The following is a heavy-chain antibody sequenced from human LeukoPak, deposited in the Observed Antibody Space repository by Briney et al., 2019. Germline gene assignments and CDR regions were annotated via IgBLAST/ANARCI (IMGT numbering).Heavy chain of an antibody. Sequence: SQTLSLTCTVSGGSISSGGYYWSWIRQHPGKGLEWIGYIYYSGSTYYNPSLKSRVTISVDTSKNQFSLELSSVTAADTAVYYCARGPIVPAAPEIWGRGTLVTVSS. CDR1: GGSISSGGYY. D-gene: IGHD2-2*01. CDR2: IYYSGST. J-gene: IGHJ4*02. CDR3: ARGPIVPAAPEI. V-gene: IGHV4-31*03.